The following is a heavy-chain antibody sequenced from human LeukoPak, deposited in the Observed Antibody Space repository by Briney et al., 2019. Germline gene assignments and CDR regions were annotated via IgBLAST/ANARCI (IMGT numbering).Heavy chain of an antibody. V-gene: IGHV4-39*01. CDR2: ISYSGST. J-gene: IGHJ4*02. Sequence: SETLSLTCTVSGGSISSSSYYWGWFRHPPGRGREWVGSISYSGSTYYNPSLKSRVTISVDTSKNKFSLKLSSVTAAHTAVYYCARLYCSGGSCAAGFDYWGQGTLVTVSS. CDR1: GGSISSSSYY. CDR3: ARLYCSGGSCAAGFDY. D-gene: IGHD2-15*01.